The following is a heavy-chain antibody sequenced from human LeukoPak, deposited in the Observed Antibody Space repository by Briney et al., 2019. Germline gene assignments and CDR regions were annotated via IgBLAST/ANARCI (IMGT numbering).Heavy chain of an antibody. V-gene: IGHV4-59*01. CDR3: ARSYSGNYEDY. D-gene: IGHD1-26*01. CDR1: SGSISSYY. J-gene: IGHJ4*02. CDR2: TYYSGST. Sequence: PSETLSLTCTVSSGSISSYYWRGIRQPPGKALEWIGHTYYSGSTNYNPSLKSRVTISVDTSKNQFSLKLTSLTAADTAVYYCARSYSGNYEDYWGQGTLVTVSS.